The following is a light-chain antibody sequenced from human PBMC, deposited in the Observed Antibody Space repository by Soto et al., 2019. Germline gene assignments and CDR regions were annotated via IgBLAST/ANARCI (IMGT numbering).Light chain of an antibody. J-gene: IGKJ3*01. Sequence: EIAMTQSPATLSVSPGERATLSCRASQSVSSNLAWYQQKPGQAPRLLIYGASTRATSIPARFSGSGSGTEFTLTISSLQSEDFAVYYCQQYNNSPTFGPGTKVDIK. CDR1: QSVSSN. V-gene: IGKV3-15*01. CDR3: QQYNNSPT. CDR2: GAS.